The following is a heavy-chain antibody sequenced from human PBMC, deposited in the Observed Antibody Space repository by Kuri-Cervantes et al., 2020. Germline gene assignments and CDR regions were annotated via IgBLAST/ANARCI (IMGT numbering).Heavy chain of an antibody. D-gene: IGHD6-19*01. J-gene: IGHJ4*02. CDR1: GGSISSGSYY. CDR2: IYTSGST. CDR3: ARVGDFIAVAGTRGPNDY. Sequence: LRLSCTVSGGSISSGSYYWSWIRQPAGKGLEWIGRIYTSGSTNYNPSLKSRVTISVDTSKNQFSLKLSSVTAADTAVYYCARVGDFIAVAGTRGPNDYWGQGTLVTVSS. V-gene: IGHV4-61*02.